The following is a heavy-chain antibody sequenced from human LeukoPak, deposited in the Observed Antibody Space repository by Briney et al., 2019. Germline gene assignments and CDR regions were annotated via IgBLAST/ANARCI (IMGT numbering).Heavy chain of an antibody. Sequence: GGTLRLSCAASGFIFSNYAMTWVRQAPGKGLEWVSTISASGGSTYYADSVKGRFTISRDNSKNTLFLQMNSLRAEDTAVYYCAKDHSSGWPYCFPYWGQGTLVTVSS. D-gene: IGHD6-19*01. V-gene: IGHV3-23*01. J-gene: IGHJ4*02. CDR3: AKDHSSGWPYCFPY. CDR1: GFIFSNYA. CDR2: ISASGGST.